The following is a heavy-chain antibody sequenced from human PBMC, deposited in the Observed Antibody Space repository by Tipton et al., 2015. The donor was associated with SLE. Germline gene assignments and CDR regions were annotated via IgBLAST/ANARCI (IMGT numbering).Heavy chain of an antibody. Sequence: TLSLTCAVYGGSFSGYYWSWIRQPPGKGLEWIGEINHSGSTDYNPSLKSRVTISVDTSKNQFSLRLSSVTAADTAVYYCARWIAVPATANSDAFDIWGQGTMVTVSS. J-gene: IGHJ3*02. CDR2: INHSGST. D-gene: IGHD2-2*01. CDR1: GGSFSGYY. V-gene: IGHV4-34*01. CDR3: ARWIAVPATANSDAFDI.